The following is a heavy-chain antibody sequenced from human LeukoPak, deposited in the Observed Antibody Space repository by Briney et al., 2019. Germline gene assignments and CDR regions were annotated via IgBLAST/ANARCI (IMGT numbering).Heavy chain of an antibody. D-gene: IGHD3-22*01. CDR2: ISDSGGRT. J-gene: IGHJ4*02. CDR3: AKRGVVIRVILVGFHKEAYYFDS. CDR1: GITLSNYG. V-gene: IGHV3-23*01. Sequence: GGSLRLSCAVSGITLSNYGMSWVRQAPGKGREWVACISDSGGRTNYADSVKGRFTISRDNPNNTLSLQMNSLRAEDTAVYLCAKRGVVIRVILVGFHKEAYYFDSWGQGALVTVSS.